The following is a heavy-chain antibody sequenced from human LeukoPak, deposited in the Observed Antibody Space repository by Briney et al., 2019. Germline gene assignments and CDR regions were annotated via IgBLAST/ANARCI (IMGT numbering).Heavy chain of an antibody. V-gene: IGHV3-21*01. D-gene: IGHD4-17*01. Sequence: PGGSLRLSCAASGFTFSSYSMNWVRQAPGKGLEWVSSISSSSSYIYYADSVKGRFTISRDNAKNSLYLQMNSLRAEDTAVYYCARDLTDYGDFISYWGQGTLVTVSS. CDR2: ISSSSSYI. CDR1: GFTFSSYS. CDR3: ARDLTDYGDFISY. J-gene: IGHJ4*02.